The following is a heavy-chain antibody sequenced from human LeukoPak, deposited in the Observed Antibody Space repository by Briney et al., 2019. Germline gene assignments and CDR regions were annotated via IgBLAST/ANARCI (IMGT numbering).Heavy chain of an antibody. CDR3: ARGGGGSGWYTD. V-gene: IGHV4-59*12. CDR1: GGSISSYY. D-gene: IGHD6-19*01. Sequence: SETLSLTCTVSGGSISSYYWSWIRQPPGKGLEWIGYIYYSGSTNYNPSLKSRVTISVDTSKNQFSLKLSSVTAADTAVYYCARGGGGSGWYTDWGQGTLVTVSS. J-gene: IGHJ4*02. CDR2: IYYSGST.